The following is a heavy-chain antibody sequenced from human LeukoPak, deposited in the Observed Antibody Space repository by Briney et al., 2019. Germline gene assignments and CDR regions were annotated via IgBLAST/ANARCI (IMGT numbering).Heavy chain of an antibody. V-gene: IGHV3-21*01. D-gene: IGHD2-2*01. CDR1: GFTFSSYI. Sequence: GGSLRLSCAASGFTFSSYIMTWVRQAPGKGLEWVSSITGSSNHIYYADSVKGRFTISRDNAKNSLYLQMNSLRVEDTAVYYCARDLAVYCSRTTCSDFDYWGQGTRVTVSS. J-gene: IGHJ4*02. CDR3: ARDLAVYCSRTTCSDFDY. CDR2: ITGSSNHI.